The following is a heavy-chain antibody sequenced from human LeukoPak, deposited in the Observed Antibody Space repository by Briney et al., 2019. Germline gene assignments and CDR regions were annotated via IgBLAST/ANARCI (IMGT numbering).Heavy chain of an antibody. V-gene: IGHV4-31*03. CDR2: IYYSGST. CDR1: GGSISSGGYY. D-gene: IGHD2-2*01. J-gene: IGHJ5*02. Sequence: SETLSLTCTVSGGSISSGGYYWSWIRQHPGKGLEWIGYIYYSGSTYYNPSLKSRVTISVDTSKNQFSLKLSSVTAADTAVYYCARGYQLHWVWFDPWGQGTLVTVSS. CDR3: ARGYQLHWVWFDP.